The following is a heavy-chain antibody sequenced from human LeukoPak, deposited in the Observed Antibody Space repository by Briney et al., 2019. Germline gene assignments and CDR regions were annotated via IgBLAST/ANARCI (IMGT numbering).Heavy chain of an antibody. J-gene: IGHJ3*02. CDR2: ISYDGSNK. CDR3: AAPGSGYYSGDAFDI. V-gene: IGHV3-30*04. CDR1: GFTFSSYA. D-gene: IGHD3-22*01. Sequence: GRSLRLSCAASGFTFSSYAMHWVRQAPGKGLEWVAVISYDGSNKYYADSAKGRFTISRDNSKNTLYLQMNSLRAEDTAVYYCAAPGSGYYSGDAFDIWGQGTMVTVSS.